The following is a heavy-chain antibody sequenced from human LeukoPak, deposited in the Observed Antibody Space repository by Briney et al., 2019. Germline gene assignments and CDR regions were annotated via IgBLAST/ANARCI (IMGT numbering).Heavy chain of an antibody. CDR3: GRGGDGIDV. J-gene: IGHJ3*01. Sequence: GRSLRLSCAASGVTFSSYAMSWGREAAGGGLVWVSRINIDETNAYADSVSGRFTISRDNAKNTLYLQMNSRRAEDTGVYFCGRGGDGIDVWGQGATVIVSS. CDR2: INIDETNA. CDR1: GVTFSSYA. V-gene: IGHV3-74*01.